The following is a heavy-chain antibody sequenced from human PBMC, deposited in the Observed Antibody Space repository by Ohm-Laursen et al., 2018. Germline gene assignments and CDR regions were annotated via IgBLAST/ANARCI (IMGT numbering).Heavy chain of an antibody. CDR3: ARAGILRWPEYFQH. Sequence: SLRLSCAAFGFTFSSYGIHWVRQAPGKGLEWVAVISYDGSNKYYADSVKGRFTISRDNSKNTLYLQMNSLRAEDTAVYYCARAGILRWPEYFQHWGQGTLVTVSS. CDR2: ISYDGSNK. D-gene: IGHD4-23*01. CDR1: GFTFSSYG. V-gene: IGHV3-30*03. J-gene: IGHJ1*01.